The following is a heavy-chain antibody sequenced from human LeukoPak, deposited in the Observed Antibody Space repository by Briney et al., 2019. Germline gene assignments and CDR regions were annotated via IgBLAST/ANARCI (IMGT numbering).Heavy chain of an antibody. CDR2: IRYDESNE. D-gene: IGHD3-16*01. Sequence: PGGSLRLSCAASEFSVGSNYMTWVRQAPGKGLEWVAFIRYDESNEYYADSVKGRFTISRDNSKNTLYLQMNSLRADDTAVYYCVKDSSWMGEYYFDYWGQGTLVTVSS. CDR3: VKDSSWMGEYYFDY. V-gene: IGHV3-30*02. J-gene: IGHJ4*02. CDR1: EFSVGSNY.